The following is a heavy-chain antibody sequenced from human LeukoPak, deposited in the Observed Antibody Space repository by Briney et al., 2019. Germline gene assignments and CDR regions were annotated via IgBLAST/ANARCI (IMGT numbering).Heavy chain of an antibody. J-gene: IGHJ4*02. CDR3: ARLSKGRYFDYVFDY. Sequence: SETLSLTCTVSGGSISTYYWTWIRQPAGKGLEWIGRIYTSGTTNYNPSLKSRVTISVDKSKKQFSLKMTSVTAADTAVYYCARLSKGRYFDYVFDYWGQGTLVTVSS. CDR1: GGSISTYY. D-gene: IGHD3-9*01. CDR2: IYTSGTT. V-gene: IGHV4-4*07.